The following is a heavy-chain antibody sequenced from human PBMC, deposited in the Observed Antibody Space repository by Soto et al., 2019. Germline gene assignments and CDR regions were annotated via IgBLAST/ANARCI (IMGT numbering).Heavy chain of an antibody. D-gene: IGHD1-26*01. CDR2: IYTGGNT. V-gene: IGHV3-66*01. J-gene: IGHJ4*02. Sequence: GGSLGLSCAASGFSVSSKYMSWVRQAPGKGLEWVSVIYTGGNTHYADSVKGRFTISRDDFQNTLYLQMNNLRAEDTAVYYCARGIIVGVSAADYWGQGTLVTVSS. CDR3: ARGIIVGVSAADY. CDR1: GFSVSSKY.